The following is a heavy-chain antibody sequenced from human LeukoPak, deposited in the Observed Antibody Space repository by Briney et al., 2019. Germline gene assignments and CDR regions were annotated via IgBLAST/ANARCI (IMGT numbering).Heavy chain of an antibody. J-gene: IGHJ4*02. Sequence: SVKVSCKVSGYTLTELSMHWVRQAPGQGLEWMGGIIPIFGTANYAQKFQGRVTITADKSTSTAYMELSSLRSEDTAVYYCARDSLGDGYNFAYFDYWGQGTLVTVSS. CDR3: ARDSLGDGYNFAYFDY. V-gene: IGHV1-69*06. CDR1: GYTLTELS. CDR2: IIPIFGTA. D-gene: IGHD5-24*01.